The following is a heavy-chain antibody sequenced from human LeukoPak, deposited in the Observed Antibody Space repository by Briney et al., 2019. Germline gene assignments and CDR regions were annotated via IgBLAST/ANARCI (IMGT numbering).Heavy chain of an antibody. Sequence: MSGGSLRLSCAASGFTFSDYYMSWIRQPPGKGLECVGSIYHSGRAYYNPSLKSRVTISVDTSKNQFSLKLSSVTAADTGVYYCAREGDSSSVGWFDPWGQGTLVTVSS. V-gene: IGHV4-38-2*02. CDR1: GFTFSDYY. CDR3: AREGDSSSVGWFDP. J-gene: IGHJ5*02. D-gene: IGHD6-13*01. CDR2: IYHSGRA.